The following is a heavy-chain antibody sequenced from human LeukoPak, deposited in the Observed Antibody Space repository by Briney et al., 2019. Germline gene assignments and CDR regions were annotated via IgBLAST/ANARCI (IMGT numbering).Heavy chain of an antibody. J-gene: IGHJ4*02. CDR3: ARRYYDFWSGPSYYFDY. CDR1: GYSFTTYW. V-gene: IGHV5-51*01. Sequence: GESLKISCRGSGYSFTTYWIGWVRQMPGKGLEWMGIIYPGDSDARYSPSFQGQVTMSADKSINTAYLQWSSLKASDAAMYYCARRYYDFWSGPSYYFDYWGQGTLVTVSS. CDR2: IYPGDSDA. D-gene: IGHD3-3*01.